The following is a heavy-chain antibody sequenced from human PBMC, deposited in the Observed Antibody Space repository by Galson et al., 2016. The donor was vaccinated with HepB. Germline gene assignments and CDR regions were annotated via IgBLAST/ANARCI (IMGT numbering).Heavy chain of an antibody. D-gene: IGHD1-1*01. CDR3: ARDLGGAYGTGRSLDY. J-gene: IGHJ4*02. CDR1: GDRVSRNSAA. CDR2: TYYRSKWYY. V-gene: IGHV6-1*01. Sequence: CAISGDRVSRNSAAWNWIRQSPSGGLEWLGRTYYRSKWYYDYAVPVKSRITINPDTSKNQFSLHLNSVTPEDTAVYYCARDLGGAYGTGRSLDYWGQGTLVTVSS.